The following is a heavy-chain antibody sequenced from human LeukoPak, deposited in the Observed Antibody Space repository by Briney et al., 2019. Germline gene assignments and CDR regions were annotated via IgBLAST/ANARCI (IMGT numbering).Heavy chain of an antibody. Sequence: SETLSLTCTVSGGSISSSSYYWGWIRQPPGKGLELIGSIYYSGSTYYNPSLKSRVTISVDTSKNQFSLKLSSVTAADTAVYYCARINQNCGGDCYFYWYFDLWGRGTLVTVSS. V-gene: IGHV4-39*01. CDR2: IYYSGST. CDR1: GGSISSSSYY. J-gene: IGHJ2*01. D-gene: IGHD2-21*02. CDR3: ARINQNCGGDCYFYWYFDL.